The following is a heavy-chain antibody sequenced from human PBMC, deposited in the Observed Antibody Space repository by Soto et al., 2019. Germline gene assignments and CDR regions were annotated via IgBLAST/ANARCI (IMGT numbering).Heavy chain of an antibody. Sequence: GGSLRLSCAASGFTFSSYGMHWVRQAPGKGLEWVAVIWYDGSNKYYADSVKGRFTISRDNSKNTLYLQMNSLRAEDTAVYYCARDCSGGSCYSFDYWGQGTLVTVSS. CDR1: GFTFSSYG. D-gene: IGHD2-15*01. J-gene: IGHJ4*02. V-gene: IGHV3-33*01. CDR3: ARDCSGGSCYSFDY. CDR2: IWYDGSNK.